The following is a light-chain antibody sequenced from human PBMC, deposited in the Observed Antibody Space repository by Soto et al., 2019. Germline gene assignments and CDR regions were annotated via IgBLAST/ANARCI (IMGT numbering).Light chain of an antibody. CDR2: LSS. CDR1: QSLLHSNGYNY. Sequence: DLVMTQSPLSLPVTPGEPASISCRSSQSLLHSNGYNYLNWYLQKPGQSPQVLIYLSSNRASGVPDRFSGSGSGTDFTLKISRVEAEDVGLYYCMQALQTPWTFGQGTKVEIK. J-gene: IGKJ1*01. CDR3: MQALQTPWT. V-gene: IGKV2-28*01.